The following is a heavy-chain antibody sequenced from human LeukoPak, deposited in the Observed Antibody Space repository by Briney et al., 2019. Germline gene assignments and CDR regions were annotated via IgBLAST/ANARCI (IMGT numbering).Heavy chain of an antibody. CDR1: GDTFNNYA. CDR3: ARDRYYYDSSGYPGY. Sequence: EASVKVSCKISGDTFNNYAITWVRQAPGQGLEWMGGIVPVLGTANYAQKFQGRVTFTTDGSTGTVYMELSRLTSEDTAVYYCARDRYYYDSSGYPGYWGQGTLVTVSS. D-gene: IGHD3-22*01. V-gene: IGHV1-69*05. J-gene: IGHJ4*02. CDR2: IVPVLGTA.